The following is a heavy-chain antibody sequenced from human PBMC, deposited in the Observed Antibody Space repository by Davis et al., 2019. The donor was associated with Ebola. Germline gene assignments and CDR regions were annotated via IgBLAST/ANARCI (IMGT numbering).Heavy chain of an antibody. CDR3: ARSLTPSLRFLEWSP. CDR2: IYYSGST. Sequence: MPSETLSLTCTVSGYSINRGFTWGWIRQPPGKGLEWIGYIYYSGSTNYNPSLKSRVTISVDTSKNQFSLKLSSVTAADTAVYYCARSLTPSLRFLEWSPWGQGTLVTVSS. D-gene: IGHD3-3*01. CDR1: GYSINRGFT. V-gene: IGHV4-38-2*02. J-gene: IGHJ5*02.